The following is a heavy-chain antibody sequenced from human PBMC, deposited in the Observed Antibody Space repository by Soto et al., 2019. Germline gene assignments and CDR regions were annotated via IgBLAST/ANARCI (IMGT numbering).Heavy chain of an antibody. D-gene: IGHD1-26*01. V-gene: IGHV3-30-3*01. CDR3: ARDWGHRSLAY. CDR2: ISYDGSNK. J-gene: IGHJ4*02. Sequence: QVQLVESGGGVVQPGRSLRLSCTASGFTFSSYAMHWVRQAPGKGLEWVAVISYDGSNKYYADSVKGRFTISRDNSKNSLYLQMNSLRAEDTAVFYCARDWGHRSLAYWCQGTLVAVST. CDR1: GFTFSSYA.